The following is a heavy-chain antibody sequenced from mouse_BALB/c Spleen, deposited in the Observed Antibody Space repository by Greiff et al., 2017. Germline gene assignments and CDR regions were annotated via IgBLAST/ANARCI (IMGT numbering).Heavy chain of an antibody. V-gene: IGHV5-17*02. J-gene: IGHJ4*01. Sequence: EVKLVESGGGLVQPGGSRKLSCAASGFTFSSFGMHWVRQAPEKGLEWVAYISSGSSTIYYADTVKGRFTISRDNPKNTLFLQMTSLRSEDTAMYYWERGGNYAMDYWGQGTSVTVSS. D-gene: IGHD1-1*02. CDR2: ISSGSSTI. CDR3: ERGGNYAMDY. CDR1: GFTFSSFG.